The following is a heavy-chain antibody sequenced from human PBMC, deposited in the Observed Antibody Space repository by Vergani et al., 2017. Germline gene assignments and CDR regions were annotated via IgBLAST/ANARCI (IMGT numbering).Heavy chain of an antibody. CDR1: GYSFTNYW. CDR3: ARLYGRDSSGSKYFDY. Sequence: EVQLVQSGAEVKKPGESLKLSCQMSGYSFTNYWIGWVRQMPGKGLEWMGIIHPADSDTRYSPSFQGQVTISVDKSISTDYLQRSSLRASDSAMYYCARLYGRDSSGSKYFDYWGQGTLVTVSS. D-gene: IGHD3-22*01. CDR2: IHPADSDT. J-gene: IGHJ4*02. V-gene: IGHV5-51*01.